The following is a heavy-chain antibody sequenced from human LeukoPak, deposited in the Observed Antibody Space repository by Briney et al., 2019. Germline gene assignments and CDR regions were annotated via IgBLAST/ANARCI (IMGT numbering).Heavy chain of an antibody. CDR2: IYYSGST. CDR1: GGSILNINYY. V-gene: IGHV4-39*01. Sequence: SETLSLTCSVSGGSILNINYYWGWIRQPPGKGLEWIGSIYYSGSTYYNPSLKSRVTISVDTSKNQFFLMLSPVTAPDTAVFYCATPSSEGYHGLDISGPGTMVTASS. J-gene: IGHJ3*02. CDR3: ATPSSEGYHGLDI. D-gene: IGHD1-26*01.